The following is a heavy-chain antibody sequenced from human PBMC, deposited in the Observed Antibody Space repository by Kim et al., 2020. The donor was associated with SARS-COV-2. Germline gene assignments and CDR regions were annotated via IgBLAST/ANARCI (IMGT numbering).Heavy chain of an antibody. V-gene: IGHV3-53*04. CDR3: ARDTNGYYPGYYYYGMDV. Sequence: GGSLRLSCAASGFTVSSNYMSWVRQAPGKGLEWVSVIYSGGSTYYADSVKGLFTISRHNSKNTLYLQMNSLRAEDTAVYYCARDTNGYYPGYYYYGMDVWGQGTTVTVSS. D-gene: IGHD3-22*01. CDR2: IYSGGST. CDR1: GFTVSSNY. J-gene: IGHJ6*02.